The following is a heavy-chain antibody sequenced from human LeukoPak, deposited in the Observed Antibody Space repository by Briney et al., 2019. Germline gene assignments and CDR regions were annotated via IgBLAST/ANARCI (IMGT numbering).Heavy chain of an antibody. V-gene: IGHV3-53*01. CDR1: GFTVSSNY. D-gene: IGHD2/OR15-2a*01. CDR3: ASATLVDAFDI. Sequence: PGGSLRLSCAASGFTVSSNYMSWVRQSPGKGVEWVSVIYSGGSTYYADSVKGRFTISRDNSKNTLYLQMNSLRAEDTAVYYYASATLVDAFDIWGQGTMVTVSS. CDR2: IYSGGST. J-gene: IGHJ3*02.